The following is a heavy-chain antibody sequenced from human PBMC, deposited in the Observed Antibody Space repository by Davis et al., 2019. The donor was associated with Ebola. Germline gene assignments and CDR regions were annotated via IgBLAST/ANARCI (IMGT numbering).Heavy chain of an antibody. CDR1: GYTFTGYY. V-gene: IGHV1-2*05. Sequence: AASVKVSCKASGYTFTGYYMHWVRQAPGQGLEWMGRINPNSGGTNYAQKFQGRVTMTRDTSISTAYMELSRLRSDDTVVYYCARGGSSSFPYYYYGMEVWGQGTTVTVSS. D-gene: IGHD6-6*01. J-gene: IGHJ6*02. CDR2: INPNSGGT. CDR3: ARGGSSSFPYYYYGMEV.